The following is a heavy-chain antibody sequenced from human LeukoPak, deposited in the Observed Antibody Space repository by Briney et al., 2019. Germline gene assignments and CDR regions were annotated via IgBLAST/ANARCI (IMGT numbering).Heavy chain of an antibody. CDR1: GFTFDDYA. CDR2: ISWNSGSI. J-gene: IGHJ4*02. Sequence: PGRSLRLSCAASGFTFDDYAMHWVRQAPGKGLEWVSGISWNSGSIGYADSVKGRFTISRDNSKNTLYLQMNSLRAEDTAVYYCASAGLLFTDYYFDYWGQGTLVTVSS. D-gene: IGHD2-21*02. CDR3: ASAGLLFTDYYFDY. V-gene: IGHV3-9*01.